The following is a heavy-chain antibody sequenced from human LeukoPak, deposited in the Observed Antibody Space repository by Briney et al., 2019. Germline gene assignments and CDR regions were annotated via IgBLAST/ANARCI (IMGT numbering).Heavy chain of an antibody. V-gene: IGHV3-33*01. Sequence: GGSLRLSCAASGFTFSSYGMHWVRQAPSKGLEWVAVIWYDGSNKYYADSVKGRFTISRDNSKNTLYLQMNSLRAEDTAVYYCARERGETYYYDSSGPSTAFDIWGQGTMVTVSS. CDR1: GFTFSSYG. CDR3: ARERGETYYYDSSGPSTAFDI. D-gene: IGHD3-22*01. J-gene: IGHJ3*02. CDR2: IWYDGSNK.